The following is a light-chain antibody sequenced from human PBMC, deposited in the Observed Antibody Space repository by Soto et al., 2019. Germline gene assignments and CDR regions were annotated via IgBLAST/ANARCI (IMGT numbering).Light chain of an antibody. Sequence: EIPLTQSPDILSLSPGEGASLSCGARQSVSSSYLAWYQQKPGQAPRLLIYGASSRATGIPDRFSGSGSGTDFTLTISRLEPEDFAVYYCQQYGSSPPITFGQGTRLQIK. J-gene: IGKJ5*01. CDR3: QQYGSSPPIT. CDR2: GAS. V-gene: IGKV3-20*01. CDR1: QSVSSSY.